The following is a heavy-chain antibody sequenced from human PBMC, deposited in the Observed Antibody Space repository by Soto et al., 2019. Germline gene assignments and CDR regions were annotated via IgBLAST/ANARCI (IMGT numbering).Heavy chain of an antibody. CDR1: GFTFSNAW. CDR3: TIYKDQYYYVSGSTPRDY. V-gene: IGHV3-15*01. CDR2: IKSKTNDGTT. J-gene: IGHJ4*02. Sequence: GGSLRLSCAASGFTFSNAWMSWVRQAPGKGLERVGRIKSKTNDGTTDYDAPVKGRFTISRDDSKNTLYLQMNSLKPEDTAVYYCTIYKDQYYYVSGSTPRDYWGQGTLVTVSS. D-gene: IGHD3-10*01.